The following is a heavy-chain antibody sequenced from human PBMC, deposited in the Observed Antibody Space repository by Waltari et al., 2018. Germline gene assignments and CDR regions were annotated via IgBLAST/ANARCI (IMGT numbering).Heavy chain of an antibody. D-gene: IGHD1-26*01. CDR3: ARVGVGATAFDY. J-gene: IGHJ4*02. Sequence: QVQLQQSGPGLVKPSQTLSLACAISGDRVSSSGAAWNWIRQSPSRGLEWLGRTYYRSRWYNDYAVSVKSRITINPDTSKNQFSLQLESVTPEDTAVYYCARVGVGATAFDYWGQGTLVAVSS. V-gene: IGHV6-1*01. CDR1: GDRVSSSGAA. CDR2: TYYRSRWYN.